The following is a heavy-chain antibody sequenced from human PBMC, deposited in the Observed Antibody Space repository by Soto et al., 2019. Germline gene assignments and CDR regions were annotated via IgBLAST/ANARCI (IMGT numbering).Heavy chain of an antibody. Sequence: PVKVSCKASGLTFTSSAVQWVRQARGQRLEWIGGIVVGSGNTNYAQKFQERVTITRDMSTSTVYMELSSLRSEDTAVYYCARARGVVVAAPDFDYWGQGTLVTVAS. CDR2: IVVGSGNT. CDR3: ARARGVVVAAPDFDY. CDR1: GLTFTSSA. J-gene: IGHJ4*02. D-gene: IGHD2-15*01. V-gene: IGHV1-58*01.